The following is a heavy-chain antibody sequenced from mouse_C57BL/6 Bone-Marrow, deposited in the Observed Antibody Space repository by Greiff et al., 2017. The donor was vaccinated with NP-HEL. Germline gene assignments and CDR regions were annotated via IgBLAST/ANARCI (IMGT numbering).Heavy chain of an antibody. CDR2: IYPRDGST. CDR1: GYTFTSYD. Sequence: VHLVESGPELVKPGASVKLSCKASGYTFTSYDINWVKQRPGQGLEWIGWIYPRDGSTKYNEKFKGKATLTVDTSSSTAYMELHSLTSEDSAVYFCARRAVPYAMDYWGQGTSVTVSS. D-gene: IGHD1-1*01. V-gene: IGHV1-85*01. CDR3: ARRAVPYAMDY. J-gene: IGHJ4*01.